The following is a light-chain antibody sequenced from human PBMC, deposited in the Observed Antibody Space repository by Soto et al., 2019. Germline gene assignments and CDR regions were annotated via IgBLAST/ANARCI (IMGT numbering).Light chain of an antibody. J-gene: IGKJ5*01. V-gene: IGKV3-15*01. CDR1: QSVGNN. CDR2: GAY. Sequence: EIVITQSPATLSVSPWERTTLSCRASQSVGNNLAWYQQKPGQAPRLLIYGAYTRATGIPARFSGSGSGTDFTLTISRLEPEDFAVYYCQQFGSSPPRITFGQGTRLEIK. CDR3: QQFGSSPPRIT.